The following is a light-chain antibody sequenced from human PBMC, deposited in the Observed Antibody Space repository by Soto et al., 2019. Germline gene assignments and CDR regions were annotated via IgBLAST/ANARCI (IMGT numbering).Light chain of an antibody. CDR3: GSWDSSLSAYV. Sequence: QSVLTQPPSVSAAPGQKVTISCSGSSSNIGGNSVSWYQQLPGTAPKLLIYDDNKRPLGIPDRFSGSKSGTSATLGITGFQTGDEADYYCGSWDSSLSAYVFGTGTKVNVL. J-gene: IGLJ1*01. CDR1: SSNIGGNS. CDR2: DDN. V-gene: IGLV1-51*01.